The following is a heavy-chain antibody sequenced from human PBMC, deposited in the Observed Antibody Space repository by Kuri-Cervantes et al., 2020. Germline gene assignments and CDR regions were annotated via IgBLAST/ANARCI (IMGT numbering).Heavy chain of an antibody. J-gene: IGHJ5*02. CDR3: AHSDYDILTGYYLKYNWFDP. V-gene: IGHV2-5*02. CDR1: GFSLSTSGVG. D-gene: IGHD3-9*01. CDR2: IYWDDDK. Sequence: SGPTLVKPTQTLTLTCTFSGFSLSTSGVGVGWIRQPPEKALEWLALIYWDDDKRYSPSLKTRLTIAKATSKNQVVLTMTNMDPVDTATYYCAHSDYDILTGYYLKYNWFDPWGQGTLVTVSS.